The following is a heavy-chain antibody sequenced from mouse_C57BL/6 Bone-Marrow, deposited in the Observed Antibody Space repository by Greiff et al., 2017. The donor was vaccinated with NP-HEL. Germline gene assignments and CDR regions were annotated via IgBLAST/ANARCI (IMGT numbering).Heavy chain of an antibody. CDR3: ARPYYDYDAWFAY. V-gene: IGHV1-19*01. CDR1: GYTFTDYY. Sequence: EVKLMESGPVLVKPGASVKMSCKASGYTFTDYYMNWVKQSHGKSLEWIGVINPYNGGTSYNQKFKGKATLTVDKSSSTAYMELNSLTSEDSAVYYCARPYYDYDAWFAYWGQGTLVTVSA. D-gene: IGHD2-4*01. J-gene: IGHJ3*01. CDR2: INPYNGGT.